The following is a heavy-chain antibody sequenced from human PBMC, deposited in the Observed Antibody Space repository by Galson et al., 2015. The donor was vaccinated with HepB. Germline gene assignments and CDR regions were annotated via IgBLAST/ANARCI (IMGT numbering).Heavy chain of an antibody. CDR1: GYTFTSYG. D-gene: IGHD3-22*01. J-gene: IGHJ4*02. CDR2: ISAYNGNT. CDR3: ASPKPDYYDSSGSPEDLDY. Sequence: SVKVSCKASGYTFTSYGISWVRQAPGQGLEWMGWISAYNGNTNYAQKLQGRVTMTTDTSTSTAYMELRSLRSDDTAVYYCASPKPDYYDSSGSPEDLDYWGQGTLVTVSS. V-gene: IGHV1-18*04.